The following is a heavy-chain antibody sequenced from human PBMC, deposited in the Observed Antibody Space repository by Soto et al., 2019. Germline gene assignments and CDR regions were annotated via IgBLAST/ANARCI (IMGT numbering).Heavy chain of an antibody. V-gene: IGHV1-18*01. CDR1: GYTFTIYG. CDR2: ISAYNGNT. D-gene: IGHD6-19*01. J-gene: IGHJ4*02. CDR3: ARAGYSSGWSLYYFDY. Sequence: QVQLVQSGAEVKKPGASVKVSCKASGYTFTIYGLSWVRQAPGRGLEWMGWISAYNGNTNYAQRFQGRATMTTDTSTSTAYMELRSLRSDDTAVYYCARAGYSSGWSLYYFDYCGQGTLVTVSS.